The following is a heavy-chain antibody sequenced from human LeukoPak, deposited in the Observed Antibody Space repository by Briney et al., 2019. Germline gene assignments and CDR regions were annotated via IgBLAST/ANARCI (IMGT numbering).Heavy chain of an antibody. CDR1: GYTFTSYG. D-gene: IGHD3-10*01. CDR2: ISGYNGNT. Sequence: ASVKVSCKASGYTFTSYGISWVRQAPGQGLEWMEWISGYNGNTNYAQKLQGRVTMTTDTSTSTAYMELRSLRSDDTAVYYCARDFAPVGGGWFGELYRSTSVENYYYGMDVWGQGTTVTVSS. J-gene: IGHJ6*02. V-gene: IGHV1-18*01. CDR3: ARDFAPVGGGWFGELYRSTSVENYYYGMDV.